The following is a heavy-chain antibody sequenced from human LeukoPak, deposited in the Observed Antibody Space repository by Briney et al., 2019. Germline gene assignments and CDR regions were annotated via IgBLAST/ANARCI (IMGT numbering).Heavy chain of an antibody. CDR3: ARDLSGSIDY. D-gene: IGHD1-26*01. V-gene: IGHV3-21*01. Sequence: GGSLRLSCAASGFTFSSYSMNWVRQDPGKGLEWVSSISSSSSYIYYADSVKGRFTISRDNAKNSLYLQMNSLGAEDTAVYYCARDLSGSIDYWGQGTLVTVSS. CDR1: GFTFSSYS. J-gene: IGHJ4*02. CDR2: ISSSSSYI.